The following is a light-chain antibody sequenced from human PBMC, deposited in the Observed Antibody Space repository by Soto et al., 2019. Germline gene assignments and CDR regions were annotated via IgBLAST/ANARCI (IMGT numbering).Light chain of an antibody. CDR1: QSVSSN. CDR2: DAS. Sequence: EIVLTQSPGTLSSSPGERATLSCRASQSVSSNFLAWYQQKPGQAPRLLIYDASNRATGIPARFSGSGSGTDFTLTISSLEPEDFAVYYRQQRSNWPRTFGQGTKVDIK. J-gene: IGKJ1*01. V-gene: IGKV3-11*01. CDR3: QQRSNWPRT.